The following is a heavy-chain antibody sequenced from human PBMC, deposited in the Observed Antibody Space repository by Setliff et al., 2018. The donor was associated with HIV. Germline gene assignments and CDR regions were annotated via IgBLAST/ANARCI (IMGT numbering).Heavy chain of an antibody. CDR2: IYSGGST. CDR1: GFTFSSYG. V-gene: IGHV3-53*01. D-gene: IGHD3-16*01. J-gene: IGHJ3*02. CDR3: ARARQRPGSRLKNDAFDI. Sequence: GGSLRLSCAASGFTFSSYGMSWVRQAPGKGLEWVSVIYSGGSTNYADSVKGRFTISRDNAKNSLYLQMNSLRAEDTAVYYCARARQRPGSRLKNDAFDIWGQGTMVTVSS.